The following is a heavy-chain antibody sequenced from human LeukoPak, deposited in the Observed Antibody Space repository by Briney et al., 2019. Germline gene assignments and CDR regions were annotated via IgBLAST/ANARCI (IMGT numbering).Heavy chain of an antibody. J-gene: IGHJ4*02. CDR1: DDSITIYY. CDR2: IDHTGIT. D-gene: IGHD3-10*01. V-gene: IGHV4-59*12. CDR3: ARMVLLWFGELGSNYFDY. Sequence: SETLSLTCTVSDDSITIYYWSWIRQPPGKGLEWIGYIDHTGITNYNPSLNSRVTISRDTSKNHFSLKLSSVTAADTAVYYCARMVLLWFGELGSNYFDYWGQGTLVTVSS.